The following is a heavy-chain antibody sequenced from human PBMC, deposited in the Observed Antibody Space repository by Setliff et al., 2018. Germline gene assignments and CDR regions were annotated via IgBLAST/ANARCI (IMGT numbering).Heavy chain of an antibody. Sequence: ASVKVSCKASGYTFTSYGINWVRQAPGQGLEWMGWISAYARKFQGRVTMTTDTPTNTAYMELRSLRSDDTAVYYCARAPGTVVVPASRSAFDIWGQGTMVTVSS. CDR2: ISA. V-gene: IGHV1-18*01. J-gene: IGHJ3*02. CDR3: ARAPGTVVVPASRSAFDI. D-gene: IGHD2-2*01. CDR1: GYTFTSYG.